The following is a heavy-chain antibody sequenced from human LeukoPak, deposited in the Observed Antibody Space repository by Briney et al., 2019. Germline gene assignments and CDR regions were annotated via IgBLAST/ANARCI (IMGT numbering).Heavy chain of an antibody. CDR1: GFTFSNFG. V-gene: IGHV3-33*01. D-gene: IGHD1-14*01. CDR2: TWSDGSGK. Sequence: GKSLRLSCAASGFTFSNFGMHWVRQAPGKGLEWVAVTWSDGSGKYCADSVKGRFTISRDSPKNTLFLQMTSLRAEDTAVYYCARTTYYMDVWGKGTTVTVSS. J-gene: IGHJ6*03. CDR3: ARTTYYMDV.